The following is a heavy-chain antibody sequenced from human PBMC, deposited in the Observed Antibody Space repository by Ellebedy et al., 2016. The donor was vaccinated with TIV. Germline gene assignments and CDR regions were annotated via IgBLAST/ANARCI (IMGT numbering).Heavy chain of an antibody. CDR3: ARGSTYYDFWSGYHQRLDYYYGMDV. J-gene: IGHJ6*02. Sequence: SVKVSXXASGGTFSSYAISWVRQAPGQGLEWMGGIIPIFGTANYAQKFQGRVTITADESTSTAYMELSSLRSEDTAVYYCARGSTYYDFWSGYHQRLDYYYGMDVWGQGTTVTVSS. D-gene: IGHD3-3*01. CDR1: GGTFSSYA. V-gene: IGHV1-69*13. CDR2: IIPIFGTA.